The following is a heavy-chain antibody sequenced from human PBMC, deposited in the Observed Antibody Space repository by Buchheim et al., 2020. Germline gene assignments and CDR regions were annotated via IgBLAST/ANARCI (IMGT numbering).Heavy chain of an antibody. D-gene: IGHD3-10*01. CDR2: INHSGST. V-gene: IGHV4-34*01. Sequence: QVQLQQWGAGLLKPSETLSLTCAVYGGSFSGYYWSWIRQPPGKGLEWIGEINHSGSTNYNPSLTSRVTISVDTSKNQFSLKLSSVTAADTAVYYCARRAPYGSGSRYWYFDLWGRGTL. J-gene: IGHJ2*01. CDR1: GGSFSGYY. CDR3: ARRAPYGSGSRYWYFDL.